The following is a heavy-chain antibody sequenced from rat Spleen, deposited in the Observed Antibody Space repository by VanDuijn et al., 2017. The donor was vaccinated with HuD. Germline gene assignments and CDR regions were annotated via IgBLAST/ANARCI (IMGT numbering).Heavy chain of an antibody. Sequence: EMQLVESGGGLVQPGRSLKLSCAASGFTFSDYYMAWVRQAPTKGLGWVATISSDGGRNFYRDSVKGRFTISRDNAKSTLYLQMYSLRSEDTATYYCATPPGSSFAYWGQGTLVTVSS. CDR2: ISSDGGRN. CDR3: ATPPGSSFAY. V-gene: IGHV5-20*01. J-gene: IGHJ3*01. D-gene: IGHD5-1*01. CDR1: GFTFSDYY.